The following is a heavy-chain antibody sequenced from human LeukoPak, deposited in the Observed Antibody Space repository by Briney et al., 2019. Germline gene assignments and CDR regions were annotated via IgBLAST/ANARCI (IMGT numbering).Heavy chain of an antibody. J-gene: IGHJ4*02. CDR1: GFTFDDYG. CDR2: INWNGGST. D-gene: IGHD5-24*01. Sequence: GGSLRLSCAASGFTFDDYGVSWVRQAPGKGLEWVAGINWNGGSTGYADSVKGGFTISRDNAKNSPSLQMNSLRAQDTALYYCARSRWLQSLPEDYWGQGTLVTVSS. CDR3: ARSRWLQSLPEDY. V-gene: IGHV3-20*04.